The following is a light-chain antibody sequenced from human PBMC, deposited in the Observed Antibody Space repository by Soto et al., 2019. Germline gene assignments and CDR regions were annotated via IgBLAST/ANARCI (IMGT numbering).Light chain of an antibody. CDR1: QSISNW. V-gene: IGKV1-5*01. J-gene: IGKJ2*01. Sequence: DIPMTQSPSTLSASVGDRVTITCRASQSISNWLAWYQQKPGKVPKLLIYDASSLKSGVPSRFSGSGSGTEFTLTISSLQPDDFATYYCQQYSTYSHTFGQGTKLEIK. CDR3: QQYSTYSHT. CDR2: DAS.